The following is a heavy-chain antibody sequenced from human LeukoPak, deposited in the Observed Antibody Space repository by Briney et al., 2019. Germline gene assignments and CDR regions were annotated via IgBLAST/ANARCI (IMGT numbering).Heavy chain of an antibody. CDR1: GFTFSEAW. V-gene: IGHV3-74*01. J-gene: IGHJ1*01. CDR3: ARVSGPGMNEYFHL. D-gene: IGHD3-10*01. Sequence: GGSLRLSCAASGFTFSEAWMHWVRQAPGKGLVWVSRINNDGSTTRYADSVKGRFTISRDNAKNTLYLQMNSLRAEDTAVYYCARVSGPGMNEYFHLWGQGTLVIVSS. CDR2: INNDGSTT.